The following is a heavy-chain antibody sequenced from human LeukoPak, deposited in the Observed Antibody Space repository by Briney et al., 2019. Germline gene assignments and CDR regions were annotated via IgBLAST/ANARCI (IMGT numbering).Heavy chain of an antibody. Sequence: PSETLSLTCAVSGESFSGHYWSWIRQPPGKGLEWIGEMNTSGSTKYNPSLKSRVTTSVDMSKNQVSLKLTFVTAVDTAVYYCARGIGSGNEGVYFDNWDQGTLVTVSS. V-gene: IGHV4-34*01. D-gene: IGHD3-10*01. CDR2: MNTSGST. CDR1: GESFSGHY. J-gene: IGHJ4*02. CDR3: ARGIGSGNEGVYFDN.